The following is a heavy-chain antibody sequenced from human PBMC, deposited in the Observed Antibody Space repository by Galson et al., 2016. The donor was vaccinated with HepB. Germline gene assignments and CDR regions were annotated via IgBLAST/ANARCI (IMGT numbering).Heavy chain of an antibody. D-gene: IGHD3-3*02. CDR2: ISGSGVGT. Sequence: SLRLSCAASRFSLSSYAMSWVRQAPGKGLEWVSTISGSGVGTYYADSVKGRFTISRDNARNTLYVQMNSRRAEDTAVYYCAKDGAFGDTWYTRVRHAFAIGGQEPLATVSS. V-gene: IGHV3-23*01. CDR1: RFSLSSYA. J-gene: IGHJ3*02. CDR3: AKDGAFGDTWYTRVRHAFAI.